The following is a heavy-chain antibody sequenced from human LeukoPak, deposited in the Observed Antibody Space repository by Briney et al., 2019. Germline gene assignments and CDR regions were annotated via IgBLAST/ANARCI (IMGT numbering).Heavy chain of an antibody. D-gene: IGHD2-2*01. CDR2: IYYSGST. Sequence: SETLSLTFTVSGGSISSYYWSWIRQPPGKGLEWIGYIYYSGSTNYNPSLKSRVTISVDTSKNQFSLKLSSVTAADTAVYYCARDLIVVVPAAMIRGGSWFDPWGQGTLVTVSS. V-gene: IGHV4-59*12. CDR1: GGSISSYY. CDR3: ARDLIVVVPAAMIRGGSWFDP. J-gene: IGHJ5*02.